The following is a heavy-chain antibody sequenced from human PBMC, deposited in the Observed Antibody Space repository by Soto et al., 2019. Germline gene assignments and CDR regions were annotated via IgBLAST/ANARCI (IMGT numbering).Heavy chain of an antibody. Sequence: XGSLRLSCSASGFTFSSYWMSWVRQAPGKGLDWVANIKQDGSEKYYVDSVKGRFTISRDNAKNSLYLQMNSLRAEDTAVYYCASLCGGDCFFAFDIWGQGTMVTVS. CDR3: ASLCGGDCFFAFDI. CDR2: IKQDGSEK. CDR1: GFTFSSYW. V-gene: IGHV3-7*03. D-gene: IGHD2-21*02. J-gene: IGHJ3*02.